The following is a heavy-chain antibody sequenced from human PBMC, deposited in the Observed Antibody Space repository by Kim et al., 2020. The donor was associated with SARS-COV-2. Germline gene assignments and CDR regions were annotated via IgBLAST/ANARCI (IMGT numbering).Heavy chain of an antibody. V-gene: IGHV1-46*03. CDR2: INPSGGST. J-gene: IGHJ5*02. CDR1: GYTFTSSH. D-gene: IGHD3-10*01. CDR3: ARGTWGGGGWGYGSGQYNRFDP. Sequence: ASVTVSCKASGYTFTSSHIQWVRQAPGQGLEWMGVINPSGGSTTYAQKLQGRVIMTRDTSTGTVYMELSSLRSEDTALYYCARGTWGGGGWGYGSGQYNRFDPWGQGTLVTVSS.